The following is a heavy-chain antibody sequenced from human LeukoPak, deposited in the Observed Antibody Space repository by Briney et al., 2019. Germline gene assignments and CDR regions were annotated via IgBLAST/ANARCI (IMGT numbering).Heavy chain of an antibody. CDR3: ARKAAAAYYGMDV. Sequence: PSETLSLTCTVSGGSISSYYWSWIRQPPGKGLEWIGYIYYSGSTNYNPSLKSRVTISVDTSKNQFSLKLSSVTAADTAVYYCARKAAAAYYGMDVWGQGTTVTVSS. J-gene: IGHJ6*02. CDR2: IYYSGST. D-gene: IGHD6-13*01. V-gene: IGHV4-59*01. CDR1: GGSISSYY.